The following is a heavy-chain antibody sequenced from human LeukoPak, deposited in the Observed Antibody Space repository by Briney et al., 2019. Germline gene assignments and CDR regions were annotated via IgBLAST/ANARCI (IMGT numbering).Heavy chain of an antibody. CDR3: TKGRGI. D-gene: IGHD3-10*01. CDR2: IYTSGST. CDR1: GASISSYY. J-gene: IGHJ4*02. Sequence: SETLSLTCTVSGASISSYYWSWIRQPAGKGLEWIGHIYTSGSTNYNPSLKSRVTISVDTSKNQFSLKLTSVTAADTAVYYCTKGRGIWGQGTLVTVSS. V-gene: IGHV4-4*07.